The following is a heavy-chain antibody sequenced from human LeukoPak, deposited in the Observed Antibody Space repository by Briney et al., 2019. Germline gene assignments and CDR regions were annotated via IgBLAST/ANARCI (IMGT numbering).Heavy chain of an antibody. J-gene: IGHJ5*02. CDR2: INHSGST. V-gene: IGHV4-34*01. Sequence: PSETLSLTCAVYGGSFSGYYWSWIRQPPGKGLEWIGEINHSGSTNYNPTLKSRVTISVDTSKNQFSLQMNSVTPEDTAVYYCARQGDYGDLWGSWGQGTLVTVSS. CDR1: GGSFSGYY. D-gene: IGHD4-17*01. CDR3: ARQGDYGDLWGS.